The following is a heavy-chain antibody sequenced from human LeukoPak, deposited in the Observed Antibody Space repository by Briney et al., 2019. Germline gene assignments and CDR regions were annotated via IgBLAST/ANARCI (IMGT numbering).Heavy chain of an antibody. J-gene: IGHJ4*02. Sequence: SETLSLTCAVYGGSFSGYYWSWIRQPPGKGLEWIGEINHSGSTNYNPSLKSRVTISVDTSKNQFSLKLSSVTAADTAVYYCARGGRQWLVMALDYGGQGTLVTVPS. CDR1: GGSFSGYY. D-gene: IGHD6-19*01. CDR3: ARGGRQWLVMALDY. V-gene: IGHV4-34*01. CDR2: INHSGST.